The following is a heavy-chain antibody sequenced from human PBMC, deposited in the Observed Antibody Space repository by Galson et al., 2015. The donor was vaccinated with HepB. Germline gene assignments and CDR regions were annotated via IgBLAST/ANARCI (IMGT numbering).Heavy chain of an antibody. V-gene: IGHV3-30*18. CDR3: AKDRTEYSRTYINY. CDR2: ISYDGSNK. D-gene: IGHD6-6*01. CDR1: GFTFSSYG. Sequence: SLRLSCAASGFTFSSYGMHWVRQAPGKGLEWVAVISYDGSNKYYADSVKGRFTISRDNSKNTLYLQMNSLRAEDTAVYYCAKDRTEYSRTYINYWGQGTLVTVSS. J-gene: IGHJ4*02.